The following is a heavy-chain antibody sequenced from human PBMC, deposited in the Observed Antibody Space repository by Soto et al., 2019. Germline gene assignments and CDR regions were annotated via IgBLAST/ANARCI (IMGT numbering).Heavy chain of an antibody. V-gene: IGHV4-34*01. CDR3: ARGLDVNYYDSSGYWLNDY. J-gene: IGHJ4*02. CDR1: GGSFSGDY. CDR2: INHSGST. Sequence: SETLSLTCAVYGGSFSGDYWSWIRQPPWKGLEWIGEINHSGSTNYNPSLKSRVTISVDTSKNQFSLKLSSVTAADTAVYYCARGLDVNYYDSSGYWLNDYWDQGALVTVSS. D-gene: IGHD3-22*01.